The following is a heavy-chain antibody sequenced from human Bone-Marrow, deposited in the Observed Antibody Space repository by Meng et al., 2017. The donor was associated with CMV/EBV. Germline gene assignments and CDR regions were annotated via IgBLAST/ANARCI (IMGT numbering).Heavy chain of an antibody. V-gene: IGHV4-61*01. CDR1: GGSVSSGSYY. CDR2: IYYSGST. D-gene: IGHD2-2*01. CDR3: ARDLRYCSSTSCSYYFDY. Sequence: QVQLQESGPGLVKPSETLSLTCTVPGGSVSSGSYYWSWIRQPPGKGLEWIGYIYYSGSTNYNPSLKSRVTISVDTSKNQFSLKLSSVTAADTAVYYCARDLRYCSSTSCSYYFDYWGQGTLVTVSS. J-gene: IGHJ4*02.